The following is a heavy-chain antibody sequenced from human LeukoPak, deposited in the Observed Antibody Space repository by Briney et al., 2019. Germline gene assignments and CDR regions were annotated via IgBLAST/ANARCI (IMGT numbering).Heavy chain of an antibody. CDR3: ARECPYSSSWYGWFDP. D-gene: IGHD6-13*01. CDR2: IYYNGST. CDR1: GGSISSGGYY. J-gene: IGHJ5*02. Sequence: SQTLSLTCTVSGGSISSGGYYWSWIRQHPGKGLEWIGYIYYNGSTYYYPSLKSRVTISVDTSKNQCSLKLSSVTAADTAVYYCARECPYSSSWYGWFDPWGQGTLVTVSS. V-gene: IGHV4-31*03.